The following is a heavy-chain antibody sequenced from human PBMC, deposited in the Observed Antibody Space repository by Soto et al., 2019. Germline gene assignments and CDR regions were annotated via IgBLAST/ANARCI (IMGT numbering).Heavy chain of an antibody. V-gene: IGHV4-39*01. CDR2: IYYSGST. J-gene: IGHJ4*02. D-gene: IGHD5-12*01. CDR1: GGPIGSRRYY. Sequence: SVTLSLTCTVSGGPIGSRRYYWAWIRQPPGKGLEWFGNIYYSGSTYYNPSLRSRVTISVDTSKNQLSLKLNSVTAADTAVYHCARLPRGYSGFGGGYYFDSWGQGILVT. CDR3: ARLPRGYSGFGGGYYFDS.